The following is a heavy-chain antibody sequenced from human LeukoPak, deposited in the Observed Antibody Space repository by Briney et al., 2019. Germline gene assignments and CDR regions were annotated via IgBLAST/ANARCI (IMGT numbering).Heavy chain of an antibody. CDR3: AKPGNPTVGHHYLDV. CDR1: GGTFSSYA. CDR2: IIPIFGTA. J-gene: IGHJ6*03. V-gene: IGHV1-69*05. Sequence: ASVKVSCKASGGTFSSYAISWVRQAPGQGLEWMGGIIPIFGTANYAQKFQGRVTITTDESTSTAYMELSSLRSEDTAVYYCAKPGNPTVGHHYLDVWGKGTTVSVSS. D-gene: IGHD1-1*01.